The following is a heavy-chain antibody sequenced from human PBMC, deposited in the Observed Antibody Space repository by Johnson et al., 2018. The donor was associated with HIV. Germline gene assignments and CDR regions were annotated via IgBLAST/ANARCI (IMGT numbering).Heavy chain of an antibody. CDR2: IRQDGSEK. CDR1: GFTFSIYW. Sequence: VQLVESGGGLVQPGGSLRLTCAASGFTFSIYWMTWVHQAPGKGLEWVASIRQDGSEKYFVDSVKGRFTISRDNAKNSLYLQMNSLRVEDTAVYYCASSQGSGEGAFDIWGQGTMVTVSS. V-gene: IGHV3-7*05. CDR3: ASSQGSGEGAFDI. J-gene: IGHJ3*02. D-gene: IGHD2-21*01.